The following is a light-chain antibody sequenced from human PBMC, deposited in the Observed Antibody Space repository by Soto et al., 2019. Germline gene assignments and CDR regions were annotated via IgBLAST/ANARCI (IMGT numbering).Light chain of an antibody. CDR1: HNIERW. CDR3: QQYITYSK. Sequence: QMTQSHSALYPYVGERVTMIRGASHNIERWMAWYQQKPGRAPSLLIFDASTLHSGVPSRCRGSGSGTVFSLPITSLETDECASYFCQQYITYSKFGRGTKVDIK. CDR2: DAS. J-gene: IGKJ1*01. V-gene: IGKV1-5*02.